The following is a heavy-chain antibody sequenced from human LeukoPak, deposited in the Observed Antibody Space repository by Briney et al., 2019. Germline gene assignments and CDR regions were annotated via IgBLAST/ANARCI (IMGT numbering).Heavy chain of an antibody. CDR1: GFTFSSFV. J-gene: IGHJ4*02. D-gene: IGHD4-11*01. V-gene: IGHV3-23*01. Sequence: GGSLRLSCSASGFTFSSFVMSWVRQAPGKGLEWVSAISGSGGSTYYADSVKGRFTICRDNSENTLYLQMNSLRAEDTAVYYCARGSSYSTVTTRYAYWGQGTLVTVSS. CDR3: ARGSSYSTVTTRYAY. CDR2: ISGSGGST.